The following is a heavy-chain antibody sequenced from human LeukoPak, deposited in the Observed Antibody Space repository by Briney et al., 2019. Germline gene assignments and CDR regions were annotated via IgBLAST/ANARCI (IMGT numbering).Heavy chain of an antibody. CDR2: IWYDGSHK. V-gene: IGHV3-33*01. CDR3: ARDLLLWFGELSGDSDY. CDR1: GFAFSTSG. Sequence: GGSLRLSCATSGFAFSTSGMHWVRQAPGKGPEWVADIWYDGSHKYYADSVKGRFTISRDNSKNTLHLQMNSLRAEDTAVYYCARDLLLWFGELSGDSDYWGQGTLVTVSS. D-gene: IGHD3-10*01. J-gene: IGHJ4*02.